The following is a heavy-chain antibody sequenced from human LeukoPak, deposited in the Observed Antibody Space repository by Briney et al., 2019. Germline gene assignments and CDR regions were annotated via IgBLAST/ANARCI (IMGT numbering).Heavy chain of an antibody. Sequence: GASVKVSCKASGYTFTSYYMHWVRQAPGQGLEWIGIINPSGGSTSYAQKFQGRVTMTRDTSTSTVYMELSSLRCEDTAVYYCARGNLTYYDFWSGYHFDYWGQGTLVTVSS. CDR2: INPSGGST. CDR1: GYTFTSYY. V-gene: IGHV1-46*03. D-gene: IGHD3-3*01. J-gene: IGHJ4*02. CDR3: ARGNLTYYDFWSGYHFDY.